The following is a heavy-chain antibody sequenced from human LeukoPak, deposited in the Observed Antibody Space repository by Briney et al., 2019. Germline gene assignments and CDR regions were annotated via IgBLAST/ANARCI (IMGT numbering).Heavy chain of an antibody. V-gene: IGHV3-21*01. Sequence: GGSLRLSCAASGFTFSHYSMNWVRQAPGKGLEWVSFISSSSSYIYYADSVKGRFTISRDNAKNSLYLQVNSLRAEDTAVYYCARGNDYYDSSGYYYWGQGTLSPSPQ. CDR3: ARGNDYYDSSGYYY. D-gene: IGHD3-22*01. CDR1: GFTFSHYS. CDR2: ISSSSSYI. J-gene: IGHJ4*02.